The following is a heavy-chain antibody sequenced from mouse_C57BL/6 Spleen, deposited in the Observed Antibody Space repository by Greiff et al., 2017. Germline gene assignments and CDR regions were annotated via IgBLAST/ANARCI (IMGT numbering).Heavy chain of an antibody. J-gene: IGHJ3*01. V-gene: IGHV5-9*01. CDR2: ISGGGGNT. CDR1: GFTFSSYT. Sequence: EVQLVESGGGLVKPGGSLKLSCAASGFTFSSYTMSWVRQTPEKRLEWVATISGGGGNTYYPDSVKGRFTISRDNAKNTLYLQMSSLRSEDTALYYCARHGLLRTGFAYWGQGTLVTVSA. CDR3: ARHGLLRTGFAY. D-gene: IGHD1-1*01.